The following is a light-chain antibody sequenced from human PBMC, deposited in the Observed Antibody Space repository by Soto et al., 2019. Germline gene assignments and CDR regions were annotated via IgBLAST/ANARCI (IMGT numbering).Light chain of an antibody. J-gene: IGKJ1*01. CDR3: QQYNSYFWT. CDR2: KAS. Sequence: DIQMTHRPSTLPAPVGNRVTITCRASQTLSKWLAWYQQKPERPPKLLIYKASSLQSGVPSRFSGSGSGTEFTLTISCLQPDDFATYYCQQYNSYFWTFGQGTKVDI. V-gene: IGKV1-5*03. CDR1: QTLSKW.